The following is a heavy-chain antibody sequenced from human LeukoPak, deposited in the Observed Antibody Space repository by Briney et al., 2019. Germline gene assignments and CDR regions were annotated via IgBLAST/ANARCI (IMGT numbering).Heavy chain of an antibody. V-gene: IGHV3-9*01. CDR3: AKDRRSGYYWVGAFDI. Sequence: GGSLRLSCAASGFTFSSYGMHWVRQAPGKGLEWVSGISWNSGSIGYADSVKGRFTISRDNAKNSLYLQMNSLRAEDTALYYCAKDRRSGYYWVGAFDIWGQGTMVTVSS. CDR1: GFTFSSYG. J-gene: IGHJ3*02. CDR2: ISWNSGSI. D-gene: IGHD3-22*01.